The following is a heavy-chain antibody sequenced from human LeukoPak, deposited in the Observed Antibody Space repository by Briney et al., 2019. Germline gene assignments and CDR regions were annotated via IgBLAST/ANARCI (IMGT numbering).Heavy chain of an antibody. CDR1: GYTFTSYG. D-gene: IGHD2-2*01. CDR3: ARDTVVVPAAKWQGNYYGMDV. J-gene: IGHJ6*02. Sequence: ASVKVSCKASGYTFTSYGISWVRQAPGQGPEWMGWISAYNGNTNYAQKLQGRVTMTTDTSTSTAYMELRSLRSDDTAVYYCARDTVVVPAAKWQGNYYGMDVWGQGTTVTVSS. CDR2: ISAYNGNT. V-gene: IGHV1-18*01.